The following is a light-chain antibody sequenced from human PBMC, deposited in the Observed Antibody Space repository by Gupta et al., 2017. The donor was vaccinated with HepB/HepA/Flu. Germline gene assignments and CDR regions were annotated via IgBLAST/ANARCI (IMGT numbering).Light chain of an antibody. CDR1: SSNVGSNN. V-gene: IGLV1-44*01. CDR2: DND. J-gene: IGLJ2*01. CDR3: AAWDNSLNAVV. Sequence: HSVLSLSTSVSSAPGPRVTSSCSVSSSNVGSNNVTWYQQLPGTAPKLLIYDNDERPSGVPDRISGSKSGTSASLAISGLQSEDEADYYCAAWDNSLNAVVFGGGTKLTVL.